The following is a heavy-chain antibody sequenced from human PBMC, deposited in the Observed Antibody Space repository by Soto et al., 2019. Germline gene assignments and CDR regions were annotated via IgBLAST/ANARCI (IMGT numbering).Heavy chain of an antibody. CDR3: AKGSTRLDP. CDR2: IYHSGTT. CDR1: GGSISSSNW. Sequence: SETLSLTCAVSGGSISSSNWWSWVRQPPGKGLEWIGDIYHSGTTNYNPSLKSRVTISVDTSKNHFSLKLGSVTAADTAVYYCAKGSTRLDPWGPGTLVTVSS. J-gene: IGHJ5*02. D-gene: IGHD5-12*01. V-gene: IGHV4-4*02.